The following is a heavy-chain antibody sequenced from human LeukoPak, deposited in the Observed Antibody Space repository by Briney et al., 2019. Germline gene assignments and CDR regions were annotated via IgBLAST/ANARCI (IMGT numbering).Heavy chain of an antibody. CDR3: ARSVAGTPYYFDY. CDR1: GYTFTGYY. CDR2: INPNSGGT. D-gene: IGHD6-19*01. V-gene: IGHV1-2*02. Sequence: GASVKVSCKASGYTFTGYYMHWVRQAPGQGLEWMGWINPNSGGTNYAQKFQGRVTMTRDTSISTAYMELSRLRSDDTAVYYCARSVAGTPYYFDYWGQGTLVTVSS. J-gene: IGHJ4*02.